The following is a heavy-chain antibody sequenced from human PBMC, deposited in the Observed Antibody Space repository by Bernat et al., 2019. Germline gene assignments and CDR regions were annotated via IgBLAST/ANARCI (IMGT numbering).Heavy chain of an antibody. CDR2: VSNTGGST. V-gene: IGHV3-23*01. D-gene: IGHD6-13*01. CDR3: AKAGQLVLRVFDY. J-gene: IGHJ4*02. Sequence: EVQLLDSGGGLVQPGGSLRLSCAASGFTFSTYAMNWVRQAPGKGLEWVSTVSNTGGSTYYADSVKGRFTISRDNSKNTLYLQMNSLRAEDTAVYYCAKAGQLVLRVFDYWGQGTLVTVSS. CDR1: GFTFSTYA.